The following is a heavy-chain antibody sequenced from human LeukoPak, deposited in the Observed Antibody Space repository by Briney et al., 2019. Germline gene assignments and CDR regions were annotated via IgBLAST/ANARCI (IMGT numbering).Heavy chain of an antibody. V-gene: IGHV4-39*07. J-gene: IGHJ4*02. Sequence: SETLSLTCTVSGGSISSSSYYWGWIRQPPGKGLEWIGSIYYSGSTYYNPSLKSRVTISVDTSKNQFSLKLSSVTAADTAVYYCARVVLERLYFDYWGQGTLVTVSS. CDR3: ARVVLERLYFDY. CDR1: GGSISSSSYY. D-gene: IGHD1-1*01. CDR2: IYYSGST.